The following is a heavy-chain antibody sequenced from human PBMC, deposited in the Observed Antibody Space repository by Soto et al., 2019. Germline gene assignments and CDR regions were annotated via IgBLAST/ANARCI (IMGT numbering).Heavy chain of an antibody. D-gene: IGHD6-25*01. J-gene: IGHJ5*02. Sequence: SGTLSPTSTVPGGSINSGGSYWTWIRPHPGKGLEWFGNIYYSRTTHYNPSLESRLFISLATSSNHFSLKVTSVTAADSAADYCARGRGYIVQNYFDLWGLGTLVTVSS. CDR2: IYYSRTT. CDR1: GGSINSGGSY. V-gene: IGHV4-31*03. CDR3: ARGRGYIVQNYFDL.